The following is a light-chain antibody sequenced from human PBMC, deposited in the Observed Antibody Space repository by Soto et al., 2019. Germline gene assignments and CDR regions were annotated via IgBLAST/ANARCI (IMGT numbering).Light chain of an antibody. CDR2: DVS. CDR1: QSVSSS. CDR3: QQRNSWPLT. J-gene: IGKJ4*01. V-gene: IGKV3-11*01. Sequence: EIVLTQSPATLSLSPGERATLSCRYSQSVSSSLAWYQQKPGQAPRLLIYDVSNRATGIPARFSGSGSGTDFTLTISSLEPEDFAVYYCQQRNSWPLTFGGGTKVDIK.